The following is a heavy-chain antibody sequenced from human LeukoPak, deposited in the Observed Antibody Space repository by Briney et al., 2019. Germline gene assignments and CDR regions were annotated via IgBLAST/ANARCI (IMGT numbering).Heavy chain of an antibody. J-gene: IGHJ4*02. CDR1: GESFSAYF. CDR3: ARGSSFDGYCSAGACDAGYYDS. CDR2: INHRGSS. V-gene: IGHV4-34*01. Sequence: SETLSLTCAVYGESFSAYFWNWIRQAPGKPLEYIGEINHRGSSHYNPSLMTRVTLSVDTSKNQFSLKLNSVTAAGTAVYFCARGSSFDGYCSAGACDAGYYDSWGQGTPVTVSS. D-gene: IGHD2-15*01.